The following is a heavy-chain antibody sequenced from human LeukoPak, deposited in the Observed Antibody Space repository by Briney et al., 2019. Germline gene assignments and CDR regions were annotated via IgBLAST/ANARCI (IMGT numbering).Heavy chain of an antibody. CDR2: ISGSGGSI. J-gene: IGHJ1*01. CDR3: AKDEDARPMYFQH. V-gene: IGHV3-23*01. CDR1: GXTFISYA. D-gene: IGHD2-2*01. Sequence: GGSLRLSCAASGXTFISYAMSWVRQAPGKGLEWVSAISGSGGSIHYADSVKGRFTISRDNSKNTLYLQMNTLRAEDTAVYYCAKDEDARPMYFQHWGQGTLVTVSS.